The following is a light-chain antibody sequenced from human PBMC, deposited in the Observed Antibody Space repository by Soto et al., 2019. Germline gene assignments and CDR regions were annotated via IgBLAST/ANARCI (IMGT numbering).Light chain of an antibody. J-gene: IGKJ1*01. V-gene: IGKV1-27*01. Sequence: DIQMTQSPSSLSASVGDRVTITCRASQGVSNYLAWYQQKPGKIPKLLIYATSTLQSGVPSRFSGSGSGTDFTLTISSLQPEDVATYYCQKYNSAPLFGQGTKVEIK. CDR3: QKYNSAPL. CDR2: ATS. CDR1: QGVSNY.